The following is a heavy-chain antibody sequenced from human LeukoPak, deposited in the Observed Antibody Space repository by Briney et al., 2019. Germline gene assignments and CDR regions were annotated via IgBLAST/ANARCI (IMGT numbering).Heavy chain of an antibody. V-gene: IGHV4-38-2*02. CDR3: VVLPGY. Sequence: SETLSPTCTVSGYSISGTYYWGWIRQPPGKGLEWIGSFYDSGSSYYNPSLKSRVTISVDTSKHQFSLKLNSVTAADTAVYYCVVLPGYWGQGTLVTVSS. CDR1: GYSISGTYY. CDR2: FYDSGSS. J-gene: IGHJ4*02. D-gene: IGHD3-16*02.